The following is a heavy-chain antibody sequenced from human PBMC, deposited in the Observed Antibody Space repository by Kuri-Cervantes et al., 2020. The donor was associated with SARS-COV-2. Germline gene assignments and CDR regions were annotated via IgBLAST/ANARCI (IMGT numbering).Heavy chain of an antibody. J-gene: IGHJ3*02. CDR1: GGSISSHY. D-gene: IGHD6-19*01. CDR2: IYYSGST. CDR3: ARGQGIAVAGIIRPEGGDDAFDI. Sequence: GSLRLSCTVSGGSISSHYWSWIRQPPGKGLEWIGYIYYSGSTNYNPSLKSRVTISVDTSKNQFSLKLSSVTAADTAVYYCARGQGIAVAGIIRPEGGDDAFDIWGQGTMVTVSS. V-gene: IGHV4-59*11.